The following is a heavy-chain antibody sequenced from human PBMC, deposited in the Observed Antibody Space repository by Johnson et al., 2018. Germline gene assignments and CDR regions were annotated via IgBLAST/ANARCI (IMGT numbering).Heavy chain of an antibody. Sequence: QVQLQESGPGLVKPSETLSLTCTVSGGSINSYYWSWIRQPPGTGLEWIGYLYYRGGSNYNPSLKSRVTISVDTSKNQFSLRLSSVTAADTALSYCAGGPPYDAFGIWGQGTMVTVSS. J-gene: IGHJ3*02. CDR1: GGSINSYY. V-gene: IGHV4-59*01. CDR2: LYYRGGS. CDR3: AGGPPYDAFGI. D-gene: IGHD6-25*01.